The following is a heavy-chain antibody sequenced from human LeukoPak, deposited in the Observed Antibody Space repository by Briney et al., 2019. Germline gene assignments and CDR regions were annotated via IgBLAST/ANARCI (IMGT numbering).Heavy chain of an antibody. CDR2: IYHSEST. CDR3: ARSVAKTLGYCSSTSCYGLHASDI. V-gene: IGHV4-38-2*01. J-gene: IGHJ3*02. Sequence: SQTLSLTCAVSGYSISSAYYWGWIRQPPGKGLEWIGTIYHSESTYYNPSLKSRVTISVDTSKNQFSLKLSSVTAADTAVYYCARSVAKTLGYCSSTSCYGLHASDIWGQGTMVTVSS. CDR1: GYSISSAYY. D-gene: IGHD2-2*01.